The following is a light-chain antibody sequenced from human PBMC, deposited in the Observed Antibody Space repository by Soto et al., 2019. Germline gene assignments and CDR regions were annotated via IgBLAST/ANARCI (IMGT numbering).Light chain of an antibody. CDR2: AAS. Sequence: EIVMTQSPATLSVSPGERATLSCRASQSVSSNLAWYQQKPGQAPRVLIYAASTRATGIPDRFSGSGSGTDFTLTISRLEPEDFAVYYCQQYGSSPWTFGQGTKVDIK. J-gene: IGKJ1*01. V-gene: IGKV3-20*01. CDR3: QQYGSSPWT. CDR1: QSVSSN.